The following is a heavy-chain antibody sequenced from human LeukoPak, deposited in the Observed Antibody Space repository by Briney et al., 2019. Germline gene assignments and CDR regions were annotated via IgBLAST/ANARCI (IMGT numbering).Heavy chain of an antibody. CDR3: ARGWLADEYIDY. CDR2: IWYDGSNK. CDR1: GFTFSSYG. D-gene: IGHD5-12*01. Sequence: PGGSLRLSCAASGFTFSSYGMHWVGQAPGKGLEWVAVIWYDGSNKYYADSVKGRFTISRDNSKNTLYLQMNSLRAEDTAVYYCARGWLADEYIDYWGQGTLVTVSS. J-gene: IGHJ4*02. V-gene: IGHV3-33*01.